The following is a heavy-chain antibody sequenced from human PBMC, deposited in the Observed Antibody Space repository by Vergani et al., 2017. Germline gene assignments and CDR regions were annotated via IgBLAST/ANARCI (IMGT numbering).Heavy chain of an antibody. CDR3: ARVQSHYYDSSGYYLFGAFDY. J-gene: IGHJ4*02. CDR1: GFTFSSYA. V-gene: IGHV3-64*02. Sequence: EVQLVESGEGLVQPGGSLRLSCAASGFTFSSYAMHWVRQAPGKGLEYVSAISSNGGSTYYADSVKGRFTISRDNSKNTLYLQMGSLRAEDMAVYYCARVQSHYYDSSGYYLFGAFDYWGQGTLVTVSS. CDR2: ISSNGGST. D-gene: IGHD3-22*01.